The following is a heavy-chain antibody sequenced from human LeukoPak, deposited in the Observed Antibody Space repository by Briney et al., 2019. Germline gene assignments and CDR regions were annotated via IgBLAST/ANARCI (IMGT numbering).Heavy chain of an antibody. CDR3: ARGDCSGGSCYY. CDR2: INPNSGGT. D-gene: IGHD2-15*01. V-gene: IGHV1-2*02. CDR1: GYTFTGYY. J-gene: IGHJ4*02. Sequence: ASVKVSCKASGYTFTGYYMHWVRQAPGQGLEWVGWINPNSGGTNYAQKFQGRVTMTRDTSISTAYMELSRLRSDDTAVYYCARGDCSGGSCYYWGQGTLVTVSS.